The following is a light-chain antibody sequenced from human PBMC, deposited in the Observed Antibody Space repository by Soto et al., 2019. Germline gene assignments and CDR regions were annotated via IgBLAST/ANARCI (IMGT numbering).Light chain of an antibody. CDR1: QSVSNNY. V-gene: IGKV3D-20*02. J-gene: IGKJ5*01. CDR2: GAS. CDR3: QQRNNWPPGIT. Sequence: DILLTQSPGTLSLSPGERATLSCRASQSVSNNYLAWYQQKPGQAPRLLIYGASNRATGIPDRFSGSGSGTDFTLTISSLEPEDFAVYYCQQRNNWPPGITFGQGTRLEIK.